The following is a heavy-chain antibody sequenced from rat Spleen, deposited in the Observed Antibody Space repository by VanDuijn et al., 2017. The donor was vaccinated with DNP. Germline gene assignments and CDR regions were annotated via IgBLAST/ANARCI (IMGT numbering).Heavy chain of an antibody. D-gene: IGHD1-12*01. CDR1: GHTFGNFG. CDR3: GRHRTIMPYYYVMDA. J-gene: IGHJ4*01. V-gene: IGHV5-54*01. Sequence: EVMLVESGGGLVQPGNSLTLSCVASGHTFGNFGMHWIRQAPKKGLEWIAMIYFDSSKVYYADTVKGRFTISRDNSKNTLYLEMNTLRSEDTATYYCGRHRTIMPYYYVMDAWGQGASVTVSS. CDR2: IYFDSSKV.